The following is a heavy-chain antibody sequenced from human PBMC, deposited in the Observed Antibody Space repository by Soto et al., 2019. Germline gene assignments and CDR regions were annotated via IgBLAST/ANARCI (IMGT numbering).Heavy chain of an antibody. CDR2: VTANGGAT. Sequence: GESLKISCAASGFTFSTYDMVWVRQAPGKGLEWVSTVTANGGATFYADSVKGRFTISRDNSKNTLSLQMNNLRVEDTALYYCAKLAESATTYWGQGTLVTVSS. CDR3: AKLAESATTY. J-gene: IGHJ4*02. D-gene: IGHD1-26*01. V-gene: IGHV3-23*01. CDR1: GFTFSTYD.